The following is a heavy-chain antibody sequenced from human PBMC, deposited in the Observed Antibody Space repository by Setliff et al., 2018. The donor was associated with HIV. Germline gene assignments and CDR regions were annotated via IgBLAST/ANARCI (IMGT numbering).Heavy chain of an antibody. CDR2: IYYSGST. CDR1: GGSISSSSYY. V-gene: IGHV4-39*01. CDR3: ASPTSDLYSGSPE. D-gene: IGHD1-26*01. Sequence: SETLSLTSTVSGGSISSSSYYWGWIRQPPGKGLEWIGSIYYSGSTYYNPSLKSRVTISVDTSKNQFSLKLSSVTAADTAVYYCASPTSDLYSGSPEWGQGTLVTVSS. J-gene: IGHJ4*02.